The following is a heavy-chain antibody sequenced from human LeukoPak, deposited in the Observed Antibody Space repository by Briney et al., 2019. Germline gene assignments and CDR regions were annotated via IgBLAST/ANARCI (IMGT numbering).Heavy chain of an antibody. D-gene: IGHD4-17*01. CDR3: AKALYGDYGRFDY. J-gene: IGHJ4*02. CDR2: ISDGGSDT. V-gene: IGHV3-23*01. CDR1: GFTFSSYE. Sequence: GGSLRLSCAASGFTFSSYEMNWVRQAPGKGLDWVSTISDGGSDTHYADSVKGRFTISRDNSKNTVYLQINSLRAEDTAVYYCAKALYGDYGRFDYWGQGTLVTVSS.